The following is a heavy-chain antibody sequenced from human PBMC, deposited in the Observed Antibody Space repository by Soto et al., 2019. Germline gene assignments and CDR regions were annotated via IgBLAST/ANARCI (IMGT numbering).Heavy chain of an antibody. CDR1: GYSFNSYW. J-gene: IGHJ6*02. V-gene: IGHV5-10-1*01. Sequence: PGDSLKISCKGSGYSFNSYWISWVRQMPGKGLEWMGRIDPSDSYINYNPSFQGHVTISADNSKNTLYLQMNSLRAEDTAVYYCANFPPLDWNYDSGMDVWGQGTTVTVSS. CDR3: ANFPPLDWNYDSGMDV. CDR2: IDPSDSYI. D-gene: IGHD1-7*01.